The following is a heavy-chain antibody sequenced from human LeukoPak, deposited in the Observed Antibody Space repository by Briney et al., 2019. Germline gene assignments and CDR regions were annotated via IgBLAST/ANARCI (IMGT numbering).Heavy chain of an antibody. V-gene: IGHV3-30*04. J-gene: IGHJ3*02. CDR2: ISYDGSNK. CDR3: AKVANYYGSGSYYNGAFDI. Sequence: TGGSLRLSCEASGFTFSSYAMHWVRQAPGKGLEWVAVISYDGSNKYYADSVKGRFTISRDNSKNTLYLQMNSLRAEDTAVYYCAKVANYYGSGSYYNGAFDIWGQGTMVTVSS. CDR1: GFTFSSYA. D-gene: IGHD3-10*01.